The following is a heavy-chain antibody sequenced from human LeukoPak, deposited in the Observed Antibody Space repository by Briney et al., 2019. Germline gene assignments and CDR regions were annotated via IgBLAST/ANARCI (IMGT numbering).Heavy chain of an antibody. CDR3: ARLADILTGYFDY. CDR1: GGTFGSYA. D-gene: IGHD3-9*01. V-gene: IGHV1-69*06. Sequence: SVKVSCKASGGTFGSYAISWVRQAPGQGLEWMGGIIPIFGTANYAQKFQGRVTITADKSTSTAYMELSSLRSEDTAVYYCARLADILTGYFDYWGQGTLVTVSS. J-gene: IGHJ4*02. CDR2: IIPIFGTA.